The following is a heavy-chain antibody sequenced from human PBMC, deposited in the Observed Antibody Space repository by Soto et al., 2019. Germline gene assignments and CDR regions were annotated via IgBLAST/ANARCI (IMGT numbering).Heavy chain of an antibody. V-gene: IGHV4-30-4*01. CDR2: IYYSGST. D-gene: IGHD4-17*01. CDR1: GGSISSGDYY. CDR3: AREIRPYTVTTDFDY. Sequence: QVQLQESGPGLVKPSQTLSLTCTVSGGSISSGDYYWSWIRQPPGKGLEWIGYIYYSGSTYYNPSLKSRVTISVDTSKNQFSLKLSSVTAADTAVYYCAREIRPYTVTTDFDYWGQGTLVTVSS. J-gene: IGHJ4*02.